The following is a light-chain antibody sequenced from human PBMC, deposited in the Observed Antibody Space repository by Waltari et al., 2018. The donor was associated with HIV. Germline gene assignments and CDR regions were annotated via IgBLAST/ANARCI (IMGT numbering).Light chain of an antibody. CDR3: QVWDRGYKEAV. Sequence: SYVLTQAPSISVAPGQTATISCGNLGRNRLQWYRQKPGRAPLLVVLDDVDRSSGIPARFSGARSGERATLTISGVEAGDEADYYCQVWDRGYKEAVFGGGT. V-gene: IGLV3-21*02. J-gene: IGLJ2*01. CDR2: DDV. CDR1: NLGRNR.